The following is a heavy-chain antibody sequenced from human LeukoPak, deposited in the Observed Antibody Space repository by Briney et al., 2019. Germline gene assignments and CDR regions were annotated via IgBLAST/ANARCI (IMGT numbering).Heavy chain of an antibody. J-gene: IGHJ5*02. CDR3: ARGHDYYGSGRQSWYDP. V-gene: IGHV4-34*01. CDR1: GGSFSAYY. D-gene: IGHD3-10*01. CDR2: INHSGNT. Sequence: SETLSLTCAVDGGSFSAYYWTWIRQPPGKGLEWIGEINHSGNTNYNPSLKSRVTISVDTSKNQFSLKLSSVTTADSAAYYCARGHDYYGSGRQSWYDPWGQGTPVTVSS.